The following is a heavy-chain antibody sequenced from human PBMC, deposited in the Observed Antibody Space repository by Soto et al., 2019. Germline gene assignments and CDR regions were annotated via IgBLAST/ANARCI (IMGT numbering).Heavy chain of an antibody. CDR3: ARAHAPTLPFDF. CDR2: VFHSGNA. Sequence: SETLSLTCSFSCGSMINVYWSWIRQPPGKGLEWIGFVFHSGNAKYNPSLQSRVSISIDTSKNQVSLSLESVTAADTAVYFCARAHAPTLPFDFWGQGTLVTVSS. CDR1: CGSMINVY. V-gene: IGHV4-59*01. J-gene: IGHJ4*02. D-gene: IGHD2-2*01.